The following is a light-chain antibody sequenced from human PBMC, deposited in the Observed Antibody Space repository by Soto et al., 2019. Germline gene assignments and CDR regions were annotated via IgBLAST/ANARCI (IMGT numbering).Light chain of an antibody. Sequence: QSALTQPASVSGSPGQSITISCTGTSSDVGRYNLVSWFQQHPGKAPKLMIYEVTKRPSGVSNRFSASKSGNTASPTISGLQAEDEADYYCYSYAGSTTFVVFGGGTQLTVL. CDR3: YSYAGSTTFVV. V-gene: IGLV2-23*02. CDR2: EVT. J-gene: IGLJ2*01. CDR1: SSDVGRYNL.